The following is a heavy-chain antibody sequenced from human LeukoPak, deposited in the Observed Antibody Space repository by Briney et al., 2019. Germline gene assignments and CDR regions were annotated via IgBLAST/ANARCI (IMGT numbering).Heavy chain of an antibody. CDR1: GFTFGDYA. CDR2: IRRKAHGATT. J-gene: IGHJ4*02. Sequence: GGSLVLSCPTSGFTFGDYAMSWVRQAPGKGREGVSFIRRKAHGATTEYSPSVKGRFSSSRDDSKSIAYLQMNSLKTEDTAVYFCTRVTYYYDNSGYFHFDFWGQGSLVTVSS. V-gene: IGHV3-49*04. D-gene: IGHD3-22*01. CDR3: TRVTYYYDNSGYFHFDF.